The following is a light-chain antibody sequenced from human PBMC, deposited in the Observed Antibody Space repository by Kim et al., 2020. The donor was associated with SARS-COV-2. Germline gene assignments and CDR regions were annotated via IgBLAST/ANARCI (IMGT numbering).Light chain of an antibody. V-gene: IGLV3-21*04. CDR3: QVWATGSEHPI. J-gene: IGLJ2*01. Sequence: SYELTQPPSVSVAPGKTARITCGENSIGLQSVHWYQQKPGQAPVLVIYYDTDRPSGIPERFSGSNSGNTATLTISRVEAGDEADYYCQVWATGSEHPIFG. CDR1: SIGLQS. CDR2: YDT.